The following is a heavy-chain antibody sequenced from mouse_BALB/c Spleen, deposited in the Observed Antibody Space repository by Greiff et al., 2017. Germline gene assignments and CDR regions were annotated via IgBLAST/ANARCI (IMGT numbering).Heavy chain of an antibody. J-gene: IGHJ2*01. V-gene: IGHV5-12-1*01. Sequence: EVKLEESGGGLVKPGGSLKLSCAASGFAFSSYDMSWVRQTPEKRLEWVAYISSGGGSTYYPDTVKGRFTISRDNAKNTLYLQMSSLKSEDTAMYYCARHHSSSYFDYWGQGTTLTVSS. CDR2: ISSGGGST. CDR3: ARHHSSSYFDY. D-gene: IGHD1-1*01. CDR1: GFAFSSYD.